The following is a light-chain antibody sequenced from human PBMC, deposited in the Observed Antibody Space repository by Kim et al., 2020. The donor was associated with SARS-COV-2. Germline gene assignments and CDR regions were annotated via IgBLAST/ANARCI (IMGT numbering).Light chain of an antibody. Sequence: SSALTQDPAVSVALGQTVMITCQGDSLRSYYASWYQQKPGQAPVLVIYGKNNRPSGLPDRFSGSSPGNTSSLTITGAQAEDEADYYCNSRDSSGNPYVFG. CDR2: GKN. J-gene: IGLJ1*01. CDR3: NSRDSSGNPYV. CDR1: SLRSYY. V-gene: IGLV3-19*01.